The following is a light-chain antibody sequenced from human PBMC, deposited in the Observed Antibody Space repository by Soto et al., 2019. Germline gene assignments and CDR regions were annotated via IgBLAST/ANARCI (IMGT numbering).Light chain of an antibody. CDR1: SSDVGGYNY. CDR3: CSYAGSFYV. J-gene: IGLJ1*01. CDR2: DVS. Sequence: ALTQPRSVSGSPGQSVTISCTGTSSDVGGYNYVSWYQQHPGKAPKLMIYDVSKRPSGVPDRFSGSKSGNTASLTISGLQAEDEADYYCCSYAGSFYVFGTGTKLTVL. V-gene: IGLV2-11*01.